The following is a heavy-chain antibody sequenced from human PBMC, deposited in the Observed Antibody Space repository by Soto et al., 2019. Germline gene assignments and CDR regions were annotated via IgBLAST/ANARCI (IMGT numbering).Heavy chain of an antibody. D-gene: IGHD2-15*01. V-gene: IGHV1-2*02. J-gene: IGHJ6*02. CDR3: ARDFVVVVAATPDYYYGMDV. CDR2: INPNSGGT. CDR1: GYTFTGYY. Sequence: ASVKVSCKASGYTFTGYYMHWVRQAPGQGLEWMGWINPNSGGTNYAQKFQGRVTMTRDTSISTAYMELSRLRSDDTAVYYCARDFVVVVAATPDYYYGMDVWGQGTTVTVYS.